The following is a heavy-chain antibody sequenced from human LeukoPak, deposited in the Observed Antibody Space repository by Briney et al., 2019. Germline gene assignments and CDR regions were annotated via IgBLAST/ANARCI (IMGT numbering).Heavy chain of an antibody. CDR1: GGTFSSYA. CDR2: IIPIFGTA. Sequence: SVKDSCKASGGTFSSYAISWVRQAPGQGLEWMGRIIPIFGTANYAQKFQGRVTITTDESTSTAYMELSSLRSEDTAVYYCARVGIDYYDSSGYGVDPWGQGTLVTVSS. J-gene: IGHJ5*02. D-gene: IGHD3-22*01. CDR3: ARVGIDYYDSSGYGVDP. V-gene: IGHV1-69*05.